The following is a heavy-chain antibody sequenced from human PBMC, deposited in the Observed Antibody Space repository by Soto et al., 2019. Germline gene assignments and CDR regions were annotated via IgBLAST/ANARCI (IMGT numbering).Heavy chain of an antibody. CDR3: ATLYDYIWGSYRRPPYYFDY. D-gene: IGHD3-16*02. J-gene: IGHJ4*02. V-gene: IGHV3-23*01. Sequence: EVQLLESGGGLVQPGGSLRLSCAASGFIFNTYAMSWVRQAPGKGLEWVSGISGSGYTYYADSVRGRFTISRDNSKNTLYLQENNLRAEDTAVYYCATLYDYIWGSYRRPPYYFDYWGQGTLVTVSS. CDR2: ISGSGYT. CDR1: GFIFNTYA.